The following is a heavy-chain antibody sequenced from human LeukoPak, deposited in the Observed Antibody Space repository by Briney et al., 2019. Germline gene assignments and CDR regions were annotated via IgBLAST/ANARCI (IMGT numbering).Heavy chain of an antibody. V-gene: IGHV3-74*01. CDR3: ARAGRVQLENWFDP. J-gene: IGHJ5*02. Sequence: GGSLRLSCAASGFTFSTYWMHWVRQAPGKGLVWVSRLSPDGSSSIYADSVKGRFSVSRDNAKNSLYLQMNSLRAEDTAVYYCARAGRVQLENWFDPWGQGTLVTVSS. CDR2: LSPDGSSS. CDR1: GFTFSTYW. D-gene: IGHD1-1*01.